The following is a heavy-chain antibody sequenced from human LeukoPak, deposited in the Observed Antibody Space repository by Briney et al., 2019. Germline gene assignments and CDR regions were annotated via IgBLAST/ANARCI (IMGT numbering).Heavy chain of an antibody. D-gene: IGHD3-9*01. Sequence: GGSLRLSCEASGFIFSSYGTHWVRQAPGKGLEWVAFIRYDGINKYYADSVKGRFTISRDNSKNTLYLQMNSLRAEDTAVYYCAKRGMGPLNFDWLGAHFDYWGQGTLVTVSS. CDR1: GFIFSSYG. CDR3: AKRGMGPLNFDWLGAHFDY. V-gene: IGHV3-30*02. CDR2: IRYDGINK. J-gene: IGHJ4*02.